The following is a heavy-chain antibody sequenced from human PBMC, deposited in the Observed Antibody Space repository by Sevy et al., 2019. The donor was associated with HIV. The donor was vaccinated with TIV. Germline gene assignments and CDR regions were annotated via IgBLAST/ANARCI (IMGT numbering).Heavy chain of an antibody. CDR1: GFTFSSYW. V-gene: IGHV3-74*01. CDR2: TNSDGSST. D-gene: IGHD3-3*01. Sequence: GGSLRLSCAASGFTFSSYWMHWVRQAPGKGLVWVSRTNSDGSSTNYADSVKGRFTISRDNAKNTLYLQMNSLRAEDTAVYFCARSYDFWSGYNPDYWGQGTLVTVSS. CDR3: ARSYDFWSGYNPDY. J-gene: IGHJ4*02.